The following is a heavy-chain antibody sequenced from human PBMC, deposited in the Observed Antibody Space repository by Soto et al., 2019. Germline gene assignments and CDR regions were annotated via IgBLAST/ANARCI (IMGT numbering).Heavy chain of an antibody. Sequence: ASVKVSCKASGYTFTSYYMHWVRQAPGQGLEWMGWISAYNGNTNYAQKLQGRVTMTTDTSTSTAYMELRSLRSDDTAVYFCARGFGPYSSSWYLPHSLDSWGQGTLVTVSS. CDR3: ARGFGPYSSSWYLPHSLDS. CDR2: ISAYNGNT. J-gene: IGHJ5*01. V-gene: IGHV1-18*04. CDR1: GYTFTSYY. D-gene: IGHD6-13*01.